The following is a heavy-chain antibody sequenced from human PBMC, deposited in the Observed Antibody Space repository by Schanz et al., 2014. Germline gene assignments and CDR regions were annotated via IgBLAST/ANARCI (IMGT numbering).Heavy chain of an antibody. J-gene: IGHJ3*02. CDR1: GFTFSGFW. Sequence: EVQLAESGGGLVQPGGSLRLSCAASGFTFSGFWMTWVRQAPGKGLEWVSAISGSGGSTYYADSVKGRFTISRDNSKNTLYLQMNSLRAEDTAVYYCAKGRFGELSAFDIWGQGTMVTVSS. CDR2: ISGSGGST. CDR3: AKGRFGELSAFDI. D-gene: IGHD3-10*01. V-gene: IGHV3-23*04.